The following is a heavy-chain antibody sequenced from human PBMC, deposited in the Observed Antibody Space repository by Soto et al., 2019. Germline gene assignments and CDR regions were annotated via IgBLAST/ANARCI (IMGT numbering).Heavy chain of an antibody. J-gene: IGHJ6*04. CDR1: GFTFSSYW. Sequence: EVQLVESGGGLDQTGGSLRLSCVYSGFTFSSYWMNWVRQAPLNGLEWVGNIKQDGSEENYADSVKSRFTISRDNAKNSMYLQMNGLRVEDKAVYYCERTAASGRGWDVWGKRLTVVVSS. D-gene: IGHD6-13*01. V-gene: IGHV3-7*01. CDR2: IKQDGSEE. CDR3: ERTAASGRGWDV.